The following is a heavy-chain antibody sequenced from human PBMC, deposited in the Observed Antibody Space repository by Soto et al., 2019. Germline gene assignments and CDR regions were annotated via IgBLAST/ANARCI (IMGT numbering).Heavy chain of an antibody. D-gene: IGHD1-1*01. J-gene: IGHJ4*02. CDR2: ISGSGGST. Sequence: PGGSLRLSCAASGFTFSSYAMSWVRQAPGKGLEWVSAISGSGGSTYYADSVKGRFTISRDNSKNTLYLQMNSLRAEDTAVYYCAKPKYNWNERGYFDYWGQGTLVTVSS. V-gene: IGHV3-23*01. CDR1: GFTFSSYA. CDR3: AKPKYNWNERGYFDY.